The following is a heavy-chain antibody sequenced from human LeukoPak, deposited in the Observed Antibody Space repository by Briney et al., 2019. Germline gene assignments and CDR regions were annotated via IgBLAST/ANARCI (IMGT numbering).Heavy chain of an antibody. CDR1: GFTFSSYE. Sequence: PGGSLRLSCAASGFTFSSYEMNWVRQAPGKGLEWVSHISSDGRTIYYADSMKGRFTISRDNAKNSLYLQMNSLRAEDTAIYYCARTFGSWGQGSLVTVSS. J-gene: IGHJ4*02. CDR3: ARTFGS. CDR2: ISSDGRTI. V-gene: IGHV3-48*03.